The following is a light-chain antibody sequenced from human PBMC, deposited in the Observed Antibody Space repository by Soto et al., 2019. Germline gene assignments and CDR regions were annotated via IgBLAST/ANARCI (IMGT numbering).Light chain of an antibody. Sequence: DIQVTQFHSSLSASVGDRVTITCRARESITSGLAWSQQKPGKAPKILSYKASTIQIGVPSRFTGSESGLEFTLTISSLQPDDFAIYYCHHYSVFPLTFGGGTKVDIK. J-gene: IGKJ4*01. CDR2: KAS. V-gene: IGKV1-5*03. CDR3: HHYSVFPLT. CDR1: ESITSG.